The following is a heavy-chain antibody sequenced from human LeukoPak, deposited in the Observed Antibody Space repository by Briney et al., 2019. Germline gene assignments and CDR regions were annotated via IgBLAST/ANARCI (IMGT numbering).Heavy chain of an antibody. J-gene: IGHJ4*02. CDR2: ISSSGSTI. V-gene: IGHV3-48*03. CDR3: ARDFGYYGSGSYPDYFDY. Sequence: GGSLRLSCAASGFTFSSYEMNWVPQAPGKGREGVSYISSSGSTIYYADSVKGRFTISRDNAKNSLYLQMNSLRAEDTAVYYCARDFGYYGSGSYPDYFDYWGQGTLVTVSS. CDR1: GFTFSSYE. D-gene: IGHD3-10*01.